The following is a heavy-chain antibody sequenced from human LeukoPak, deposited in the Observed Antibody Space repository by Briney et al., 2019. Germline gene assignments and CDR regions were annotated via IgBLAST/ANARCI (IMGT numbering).Heavy chain of an antibody. CDR2: IYTSGST. V-gene: IGHV4-4*07. Sequence: SETLSLTGTVSGGSFSNYYWSWIRQPAGKGLEWIGRIYTSGSTNYNPSVKSRVTMSVDTSNNQFSLKLTSVTAADTAVYYCARQPPQYYGMDVWGQGTTVTVSS. D-gene: IGHD1-14*01. CDR3: ARQPPQYYGMDV. CDR1: GGSFSNYY. J-gene: IGHJ6*02.